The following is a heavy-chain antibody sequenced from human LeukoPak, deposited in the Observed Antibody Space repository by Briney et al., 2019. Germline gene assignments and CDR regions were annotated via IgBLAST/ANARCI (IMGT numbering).Heavy chain of an antibody. CDR3: ARWNYYEISGRVFDY. J-gene: IGHJ4*02. CDR2: IYYNGNT. CDR1: GGSISSYY. D-gene: IGHD3-22*01. V-gene: IGHV4-59*08. Sequence: PSETLSLTCTVSGGSISSYYWVWIRQPPGKGLEWIGYIYYNGNTNYNLSLKSRVTISIDTSKTQFSLRLSSVTAADTAVYYCARWNYYEISGRVFDYWGLGTLVSVSS.